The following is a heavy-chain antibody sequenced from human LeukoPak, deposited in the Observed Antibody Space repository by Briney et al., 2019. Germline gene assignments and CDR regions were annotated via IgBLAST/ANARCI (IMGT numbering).Heavy chain of an antibody. CDR1: GFTFSSYS. J-gene: IGHJ4*02. D-gene: IGHD6-19*01. Sequence: PGGSLRLSCGASGFTFSSYSMNWVRQAPGKGLEWVSSINSSSSYIYYADSVKGRFTISRDNAKNSLYLQMNSLRAEDTAVYYCARDPRAVAGTRPEYYFDYWGQGTLVTVSS. CDR3: ARDPRAVAGTRPEYYFDY. V-gene: IGHV3-21*01. CDR2: INSSSSYI.